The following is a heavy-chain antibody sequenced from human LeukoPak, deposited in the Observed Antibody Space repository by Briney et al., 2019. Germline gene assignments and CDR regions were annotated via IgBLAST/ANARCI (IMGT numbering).Heavy chain of an antibody. Sequence: GASVKVSCKASGRTFSSYAISWVRQAPGQGPEWMGGIIPIFGTANYAQKFQGRVTITTDESTSTAYMELSSLRSEDTAVYYCARLSYDFWSGYPKTNWFDPWGQGTLVTVSS. D-gene: IGHD3-3*01. V-gene: IGHV1-69*05. CDR1: GRTFSSYA. CDR3: ARLSYDFWSGYPKTNWFDP. CDR2: IIPIFGTA. J-gene: IGHJ5*02.